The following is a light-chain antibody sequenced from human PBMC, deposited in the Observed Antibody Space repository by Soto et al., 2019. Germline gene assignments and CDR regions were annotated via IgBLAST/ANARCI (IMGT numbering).Light chain of an antibody. Sequence: EIVLTQSPGTLSLSPGERATLSCRASQSISSFYLAWYQQTPGQAPRLLIYDASSRAAGIPDRFSGGGSGTDFTLTFSRLEPEDFGVYYCQKYGGSPRTFGQGTKVDIK. V-gene: IGKV3-20*01. CDR1: QSISSFY. J-gene: IGKJ1*01. CDR2: DAS. CDR3: QKYGGSPRT.